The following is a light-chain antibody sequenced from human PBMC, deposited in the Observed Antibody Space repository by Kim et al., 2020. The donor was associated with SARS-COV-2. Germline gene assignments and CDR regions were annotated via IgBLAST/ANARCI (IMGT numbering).Light chain of an antibody. CDR3: QSYNRDNVI. V-gene: IGLV6-57*03. Sequence: GTTVTISCTRSSGSIDDNYVQWYQQRPGGVPTTVIYEDDQRPSGVSDRFSGSIDNSSNSASLTISGLRTEDETDYYCQSYNRDNVIFGGGTQLTVL. CDR1: SGSIDDNY. J-gene: IGLJ2*01. CDR2: EDD.